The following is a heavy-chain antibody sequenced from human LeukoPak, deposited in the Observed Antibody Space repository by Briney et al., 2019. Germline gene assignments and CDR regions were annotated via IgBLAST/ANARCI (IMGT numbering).Heavy chain of an antibody. CDR3: ARTLGGSYFFDY. CDR2: ISSSGTII. CDR1: GFTFSSFE. D-gene: IGHD3-10*01. V-gene: IGHV3-48*03. J-gene: IGHJ4*01. Sequence: GGSLRLSCAASGFTFSSFEMNWVRQAPGKGLEWVPYISSSGTIIYYADSVKGRFTISRDNAKNSLYLQMNSLRAEDTAVYYCARTLGGSYFFDYWGHGTLVTVSS.